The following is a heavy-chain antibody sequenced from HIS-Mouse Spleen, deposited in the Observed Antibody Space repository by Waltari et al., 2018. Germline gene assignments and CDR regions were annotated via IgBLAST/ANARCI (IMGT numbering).Heavy chain of an antibody. CDR3: ARSPYYDFWSGYSDNWFDP. CDR2: IYYSGIT. V-gene: IGHV4-31*03. D-gene: IGHD3-3*01. J-gene: IGHJ5*02. CDR1: GGSIRSGGYY. Sequence: QVQLQESGPGLVKPSQTLSLTCTVSGGSIRSGGYYWSWLRQHPGKGLEWIGYIYYSGITYYSPSIKSRVTRSVDTSKNQCSRKLSSVTAADTAVYYCARSPYYDFWSGYSDNWFDPWGQGTLVTVSS.